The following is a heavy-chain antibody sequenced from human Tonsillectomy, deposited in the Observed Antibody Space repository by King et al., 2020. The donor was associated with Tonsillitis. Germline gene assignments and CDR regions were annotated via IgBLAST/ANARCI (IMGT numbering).Heavy chain of an antibody. CDR1: GFTFSSYW. V-gene: IGHV3-7*03. Sequence: VQLVESGGGLVQPGGSLRLSCAASGFTFSSYWMSWVRQAPGKGLEWVANIKQDGSEKYYVDSVEGRFTISRDNAKNSLYLQMNSLRAEDTAVYYCARESSGWSGTEYYYYYYGMDVWGQGTTVTVSS. J-gene: IGHJ6*02. D-gene: IGHD6-19*01. CDR2: IKQDGSEK. CDR3: ARESSGWSGTEYYYYYYGMDV.